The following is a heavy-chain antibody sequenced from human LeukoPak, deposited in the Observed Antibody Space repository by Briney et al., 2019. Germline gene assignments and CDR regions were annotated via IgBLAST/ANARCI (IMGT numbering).Heavy chain of an antibody. CDR1: GGSISSSSYY. D-gene: IGHD2-21*01. Sequence: SETLSLTCTVSGGSISSSSYYWSWIRQPPGKGLEWIGYIYYSGSTNYNPSLKSRVTISVDTSKNQFSLKLSSVTAADTAVYYCARHGGYVVRGLVPFINGMDVWGQGTTVTVSS. CDR3: ARHGGYVVRGLVPFINGMDV. J-gene: IGHJ6*02. V-gene: IGHV4-61*05. CDR2: IYYSGST.